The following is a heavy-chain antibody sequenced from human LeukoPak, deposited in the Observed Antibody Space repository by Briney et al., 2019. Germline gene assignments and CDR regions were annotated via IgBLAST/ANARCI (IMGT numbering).Heavy chain of an antibody. CDR1: GFTVSSNY. CDR3: AKAPTKTAMVSAY. CDR2: IYSGGST. V-gene: IGHV3-66*02. Sequence: GGSLRLSCAASGFTVSSNYMSWVRQAPGKGLEWVSVIYSGGSTYYADSVKGRFTISRDNSKNTLYLQMNSLRAEDTAVYYCAKAPTKTAMVSAYWGQGTLVTVSS. D-gene: IGHD5-18*01. J-gene: IGHJ4*02.